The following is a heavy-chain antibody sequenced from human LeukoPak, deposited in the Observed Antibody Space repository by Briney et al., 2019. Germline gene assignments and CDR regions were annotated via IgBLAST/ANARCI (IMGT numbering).Heavy chain of an antibody. Sequence: ASVKVSCTASGYTFTSYGVTWVRQAPGQGLEWMGWVSGHNGDTDYAQKLQGRVTMTIVTSTSTAYMELRNLISDDTAVYFCARDRHSGYSSVWYDHWGQGTLVTVSS. D-gene: IGHD6-25*01. J-gene: IGHJ5*02. CDR2: VSGHNGDT. V-gene: IGHV1-18*01. CDR1: GYTFTSYG. CDR3: ARDRHSGYSSVWYDH.